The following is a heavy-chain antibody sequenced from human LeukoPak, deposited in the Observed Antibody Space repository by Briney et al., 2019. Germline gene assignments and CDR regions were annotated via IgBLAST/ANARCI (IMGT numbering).Heavy chain of an antibody. J-gene: IGHJ6*03. CDR1: GGTFSSYA. CDR2: IIPIFGTA. D-gene: IGHD3-22*01. V-gene: IGHV1-69*13. CDR3: ATAAYYYDSSGYWGGYYYYYYMDV. Sequence: ASVKVSCKASGGTFSSYAISWVRQAPGQGLEWMGGIIPIFGTANYAQKFQGRVTITADESTSTAYMELGSLRSEDTAVYYCATAAYYYDSSGYWGGYYYYYYMDVWGKGTTVTVSS.